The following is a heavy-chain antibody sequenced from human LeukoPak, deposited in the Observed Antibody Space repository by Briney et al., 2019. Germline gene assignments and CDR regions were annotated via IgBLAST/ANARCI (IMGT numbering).Heavy chain of an antibody. CDR1: GYTLTELS. D-gene: IGHD2-15*01. V-gene: IGHV1-24*01. Sequence: ASVKVSCKVSGYTLTELSMHWVRQAPGKGLEWMGGFDPEDGETIYAQKFQGRVTMTEDTSTDTAYMELSSLRSEDTAVYYCATGIISGYYFDYWGQGTLVTVSS. CDR2: FDPEDGET. CDR3: ATGIISGYYFDY. J-gene: IGHJ4*02.